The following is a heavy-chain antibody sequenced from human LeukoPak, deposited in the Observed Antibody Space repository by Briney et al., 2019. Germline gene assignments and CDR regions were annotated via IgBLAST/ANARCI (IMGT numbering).Heavy chain of an antibody. D-gene: IGHD1-26*01. Sequence: PSETLSLTCTVSGGSVSSGYYYWSWIRQPPGKGLEWIGNIYYSGSTNYNPSLKSRVTISRDASKNQFSLKLSSVTAADTAVYYCARDRGWELFDYWGQGTLVTVSS. CDR3: ARDRGWELFDY. J-gene: IGHJ4*02. CDR2: IYYSGST. V-gene: IGHV4-61*01. CDR1: GGSVSSGYYY.